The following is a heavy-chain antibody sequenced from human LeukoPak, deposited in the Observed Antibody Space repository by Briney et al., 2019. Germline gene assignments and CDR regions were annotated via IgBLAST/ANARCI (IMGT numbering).Heavy chain of an antibody. V-gene: IGHV4-59*08. CDR1: GGSISGYY. J-gene: IGHJ4*02. Sequence: TETLSLTCTVSGGSISGYYWSWIRQPPGKGLQFIRYIHYTGSTNYNPSLESRVTLSVDTSKNQFSLQLRSVTAADTAVYYCARLSKDTVVLPAAMAHYFDYWGQGTLVTVSS. CDR2: IHYTGST. D-gene: IGHD2-2*01. CDR3: ARLSKDTVVLPAAMAHYFDY.